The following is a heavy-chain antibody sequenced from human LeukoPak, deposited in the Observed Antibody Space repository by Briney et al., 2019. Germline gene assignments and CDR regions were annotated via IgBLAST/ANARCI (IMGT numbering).Heavy chain of an antibody. CDR1: GFTFSSYS. Sequence: GGSLRLSCAASGFTFSSYSMNWVRQAPGKGLEWVSSISSSSYIYYADSVKGRFTISRDNAKNSLYLQMNSLRSEDTAVYYCARTPTVTVTTGGFDYWGQGTLVTVSS. D-gene: IGHD4-11*01. CDR2: ISSSSYI. CDR3: ARTPTVTVTTGGFDY. J-gene: IGHJ4*02. V-gene: IGHV3-21*04.